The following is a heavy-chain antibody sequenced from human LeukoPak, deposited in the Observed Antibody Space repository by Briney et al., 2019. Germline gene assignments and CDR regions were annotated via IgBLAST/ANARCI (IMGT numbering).Heavy chain of an antibody. CDR3: ARGFGGTDYDFWSGYLDPHAFDI. Sequence: SETLSLTCTVSGGSTSSYYWSWIRQPPGKGLEWIGYIYYSGSTNYNPSLKSRVTISVDTSKNQSSLKLSSVTAADTAVYYCARGFGGTDYDFWSGYLDPHAFDIWGQGTMVTVSS. CDR1: GGSTSSYY. CDR2: IYYSGST. D-gene: IGHD3-3*01. J-gene: IGHJ3*02. V-gene: IGHV4-59*01.